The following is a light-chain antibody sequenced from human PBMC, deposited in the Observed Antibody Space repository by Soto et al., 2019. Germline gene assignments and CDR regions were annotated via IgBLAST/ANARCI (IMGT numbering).Light chain of an antibody. CDR1: QSVGIY. CDR2: ASS. V-gene: IGKV3-11*01. Sequence: EIVLTQSPDTLSSSPGERATLSCRARQSVGIYLAWYQQKPGQAPRLLIYASSIRATGIPAMFSGSGSGIDFTLTISLLDPEDFAVYYCQQRSNWYTFGQGTKLDIK. J-gene: IGKJ2*01. CDR3: QQRSNWYT.